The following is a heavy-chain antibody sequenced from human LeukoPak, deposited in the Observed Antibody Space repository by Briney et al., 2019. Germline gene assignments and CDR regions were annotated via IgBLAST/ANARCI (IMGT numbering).Heavy chain of an antibody. CDR1: EFTFSVFY. J-gene: IGHJ2*01. CDR3: ATTSTVTPLWYIDL. V-gene: IGHV3-11*06. CDR2: NSSSSTFT. D-gene: IGHD4-17*01. Sequence: PGESLTLFCAASEFTFSVFYMTWIRQPPGEGLVCVSYNSSSSTFTNHTASVKGRFTISRDNAKNSLYLQMNSLRAEDTAMYYCATTSTVTPLWYIDLWGRGPLVTVSS.